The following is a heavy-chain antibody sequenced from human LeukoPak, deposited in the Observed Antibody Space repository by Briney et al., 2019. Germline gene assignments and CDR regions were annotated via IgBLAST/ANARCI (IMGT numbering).Heavy chain of an antibody. J-gene: IGHJ4*02. CDR1: GFTYSSYA. CDR2: ISGSGGST. D-gene: IGHD2-15*01. V-gene: IGHV3-23*01. CDR3: AKAPGYCSGGTCYDD. Sequence: GGSLRLSCAASGFTYSSYAMSWVRQAPGKGLEWVSVISGSGGSTYNADSVKGRFTISRDNSKNTLYLQMKSLRADDTAVYYCAKAPGYCSGGTCYDDWGQGSLVTVSS.